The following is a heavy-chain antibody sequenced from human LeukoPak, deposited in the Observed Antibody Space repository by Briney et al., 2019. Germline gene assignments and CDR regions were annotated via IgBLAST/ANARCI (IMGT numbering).Heavy chain of an antibody. D-gene: IGHD3-3*01. V-gene: IGHV3-73*01. CDR2: IRSKANSYAT. J-gene: IGHJ4*02. CDR1: GVTFSGSA. CDR3: TSPRYYDFCSGYYVFDY. Sequence: GGSLRLSCAASGVTFSGSAMPWVRQASGKGLEWVGRIRSKANSYATAYAASVKGMFTISRDDSKNTAYLQMNSLKTEDTAVYYCTSPRYYDFCSGYYVFDYWGQGTLVTVSS.